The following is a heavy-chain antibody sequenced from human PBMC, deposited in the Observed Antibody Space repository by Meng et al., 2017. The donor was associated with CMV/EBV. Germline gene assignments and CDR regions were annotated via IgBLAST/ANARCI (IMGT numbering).Heavy chain of an antibody. J-gene: IGHJ4*02. Sequence: SCTASGYTFSGYFIPWIRQAPGRRLEWMGWINPNNRDTKYAERFQGRVTMTRDTSTNTVYMELDSLRFVDTAIYYCAKDESNGYTDYWGPGTLVTVSS. CDR3: AKDESNGYTDY. CDR2: INPNNRDT. CDR1: GYTFSGYF. D-gene: IGHD5-18*01. V-gene: IGHV1-2*02.